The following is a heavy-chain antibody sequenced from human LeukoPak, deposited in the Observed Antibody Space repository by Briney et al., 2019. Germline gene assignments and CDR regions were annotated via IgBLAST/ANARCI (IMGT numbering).Heavy chain of an antibody. D-gene: IGHD3-10*01. CDR2: IDGDGSGT. CDR1: GFTFSSYW. Sequence: SCKASGFTFSSYWMHWVRQAPGKGLVWVSRIDGDGSGTFYADSVKGRFTISRDNAKNTLYLQMNSLRAEDTAVYYCARDYYGSGDYWGQGTLVTVSS. V-gene: IGHV3-74*01. J-gene: IGHJ4*02. CDR3: ARDYYGSGDY.